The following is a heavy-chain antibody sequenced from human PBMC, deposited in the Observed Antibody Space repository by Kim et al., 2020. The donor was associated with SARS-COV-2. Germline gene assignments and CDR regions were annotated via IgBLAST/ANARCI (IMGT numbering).Heavy chain of an antibody. CDR3: AKDGWRTHQLYNWFDP. Sequence: GGSLRLSCAASRFTFSSYAMSWVRQAPGKGLEWVSAISGSGGSTYYADSVKGRFTISRDNSKNTLYLQMNSLRAEDTAVYYCAKDGWRTHQLYNWFDPWGQGTLVTVSS. CDR1: RFTFSSYA. D-gene: IGHD2-2*01. V-gene: IGHV3-23*01. J-gene: IGHJ5*02. CDR2: ISGSGGST.